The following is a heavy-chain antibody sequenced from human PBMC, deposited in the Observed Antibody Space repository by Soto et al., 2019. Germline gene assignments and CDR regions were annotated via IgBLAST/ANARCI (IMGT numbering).Heavy chain of an antibody. Sequence: QITLRESGPTLVKPTQTLTLSCTLSGFSINTGGVGVGWIRQPPGKAPEWLALLYWNDDEWYSPSLRYSLSVTKDASENRVVLTMTHLDPTDTGTYYCAKRRAISNKLFFDHWGQGALVTVSS. J-gene: IGHJ4*02. CDR1: GFSINTGGVG. V-gene: IGHV2-5*01. CDR2: LYWNDDE. CDR3: AKRRAISNKLFFDH. D-gene: IGHD4-4*01.